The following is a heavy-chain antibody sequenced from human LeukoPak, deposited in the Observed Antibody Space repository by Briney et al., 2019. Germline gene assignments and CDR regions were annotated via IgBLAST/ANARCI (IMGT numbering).Heavy chain of an antibody. Sequence: ASVKVSCKASGYTFTSYYMHWVRQAPGQGLEWMGWINPNSGGTNYAQKFQGRVTMTRDTSISTAYMELSRLRSDDTAVYYCARGGYGGNRQPFDYWGQGTLVTVSS. CDR1: GYTFTSYY. D-gene: IGHD4-23*01. CDR3: ARGGYGGNRQPFDY. J-gene: IGHJ4*02. CDR2: INPNSGGT. V-gene: IGHV1-2*02.